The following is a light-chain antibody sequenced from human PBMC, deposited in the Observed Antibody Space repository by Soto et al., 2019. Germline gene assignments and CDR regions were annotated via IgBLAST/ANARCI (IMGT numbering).Light chain of an antibody. CDR2: EVI. J-gene: IGLJ2*01. CDR1: SSDVGDYNY. CDR3: SSYAGSNNFGV. Sequence: QSALTQPPSVSGSPGQSVTISCTGTSSDVGDYNYVSWYQHQPDKAPKLMIYEVIKRPSGVPDRFSGSKSGNTASLTVSGLQAEDEADYYCSSYAGSNNFGVFGGGTKLTVL. V-gene: IGLV2-8*01.